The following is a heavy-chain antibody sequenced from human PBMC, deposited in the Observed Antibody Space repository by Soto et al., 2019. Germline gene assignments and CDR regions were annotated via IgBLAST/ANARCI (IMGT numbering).Heavy chain of an antibody. CDR3: ASGSYGSGTYYEDLVFDY. CDR2: IYHTGNT. J-gene: IGHJ4*02. V-gene: IGHV4-30-2*01. CDR1: GGSISGGGHS. D-gene: IGHD3-10*01. Sequence: QLQLQESGSGLVKPSQTLSLTCAVSGGSISGGGHSWSWIRQPPGKGLEWIGYIYHTGNTYYNPSLKTRVTISVDRSKNQFSLKLSSVTAADTAVYYCASGSYGSGTYYEDLVFDYWGQGTLVTVSS.